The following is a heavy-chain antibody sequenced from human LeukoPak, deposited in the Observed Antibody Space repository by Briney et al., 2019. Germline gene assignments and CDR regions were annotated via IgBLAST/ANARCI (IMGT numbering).Heavy chain of an antibody. CDR3: ARDIVVVPAAPGAFDI. D-gene: IGHD2-2*01. Sequence: ASVKVSCKASVGTFSSYAISWVRQAPGQGLEWMGGIIPIFGTANYAQKFQGRVTITADESTSTAYMELSSLRSEDTAVYYCARDIVVVPAAPGAFDIWGQGTMVTVSS. CDR1: VGTFSSYA. J-gene: IGHJ3*02. CDR2: IIPIFGTA. V-gene: IGHV1-69*13.